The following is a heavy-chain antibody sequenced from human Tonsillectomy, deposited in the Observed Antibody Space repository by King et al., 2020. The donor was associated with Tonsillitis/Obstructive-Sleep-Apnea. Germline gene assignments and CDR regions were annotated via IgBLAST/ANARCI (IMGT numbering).Heavy chain of an antibody. J-gene: IGHJ4*02. V-gene: IGHV3-23*04. CDR3: AKDQYYYGSGSYSDY. D-gene: IGHD3-10*01. Sequence: VQLVESGGGWVQPGGSLRLSCAASGFTFSSDAMSWVRQTPGKGLEWVSGISVSCGSTHYADSVKGRCTISRDNSKHTLYLQMNSLRADDTAVYYCAKDQYYYGSGSYSDYWGQGTLVTVSS. CDR1: GFTFSSDA. CDR2: ISVSCGST.